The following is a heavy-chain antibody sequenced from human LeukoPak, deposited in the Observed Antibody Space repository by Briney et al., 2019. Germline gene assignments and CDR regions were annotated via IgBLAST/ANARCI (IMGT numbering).Heavy chain of an antibody. CDR2: XYSGGST. Sequence: SXXLSCAASXXXXSSXYMSXVXQXPGKGXXWXSXXYSGGSTYYADSVKGRFTISRDNSKNTLYLQMNSLRAEDTAVYYCARDPSNIHGGFWSGYFDYWGQGTLVTVSS. D-gene: IGHD3-3*01. J-gene: IGHJ4*02. CDR3: ARDPSNIHGGFWSGYFDY. CDR1: XXXXSSXY. V-gene: IGHV3-53*01.